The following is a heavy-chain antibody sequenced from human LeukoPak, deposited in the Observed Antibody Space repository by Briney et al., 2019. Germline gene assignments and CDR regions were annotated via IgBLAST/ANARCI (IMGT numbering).Heavy chain of an antibody. CDR1: GFSSNSYS. CDR2: ISSSSSII. Sequence: GGSLRLSCAASGFSSNSYSMNWVRQAPGKGLQWISYISSSSSIIYYADSVKGRFTISRDNAKSSLYLQMNSLRDDDTAVYYCARDLGGLQDYWGQGTLVTVSS. D-gene: IGHD4-23*01. CDR3: ARDLGGLQDY. J-gene: IGHJ4*02. V-gene: IGHV3-48*02.